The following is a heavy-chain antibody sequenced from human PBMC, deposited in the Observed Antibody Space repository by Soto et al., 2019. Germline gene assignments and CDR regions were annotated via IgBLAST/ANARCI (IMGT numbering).Heavy chain of an antibody. CDR1: GFTFSSYS. D-gene: IGHD3-3*02. J-gene: IGHJ4*02. Sequence: GGSLRLSCAASGFTFSSYSMNWVRQAPGKGLEWVSSISSSSSYIYYADSVKGRFTISRDNAKNSLYLQMNSLRAEDTAVYYCARVPSAFERRPRWYFDYWGQGNLVTVSS. CDR2: ISSSSSYI. V-gene: IGHV3-21*01. CDR3: ARVPSAFERRPRWYFDY.